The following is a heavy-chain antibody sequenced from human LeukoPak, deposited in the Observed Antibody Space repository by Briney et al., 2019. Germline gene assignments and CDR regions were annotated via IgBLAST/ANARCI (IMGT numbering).Heavy chain of an antibody. D-gene: IGHD3-9*01. CDR2: IYYSGST. J-gene: IGHJ5*02. CDR3: AGNYDILTGSWFDP. V-gene: IGHV4-61*05. CDR1: GVSISSSNSY. Sequence: PSETLSLTCTVSGVSISSSNSYWGWIRQPPGKGLEWIGYIYYSGSTNYNPSLKSRVTISVDTSKNQFSLKLSSVTAADTAVYYCAGNYDILTGSWFDPWGQGTLVTVSS.